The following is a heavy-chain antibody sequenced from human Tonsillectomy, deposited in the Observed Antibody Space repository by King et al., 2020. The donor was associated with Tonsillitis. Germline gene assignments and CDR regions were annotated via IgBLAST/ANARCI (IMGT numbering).Heavy chain of an antibody. CDR3: AGPSGSQYYYYGMDV. CDR2: IIPIFGTA. J-gene: IGHJ6*02. D-gene: IGHD1-26*01. V-gene: IGHV1-69*01. CDR1: GGTFNFYG. Sequence: QLVQSGAEVKKPGFSVKVSCKASGGTFNFYGINWVRQAPGQGLEWMGGIIPIFGTANYAQKFQGRVTITADESTSTVYMELSSLRSEDTAVYYCAGPSGSQYYYYGMDVWGQGTTVTVSS.